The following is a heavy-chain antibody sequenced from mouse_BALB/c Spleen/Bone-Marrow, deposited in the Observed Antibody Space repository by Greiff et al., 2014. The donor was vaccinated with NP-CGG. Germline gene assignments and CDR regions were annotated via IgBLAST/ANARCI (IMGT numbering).Heavy chain of an antibody. CDR2: INPYNGGT. Sequence: EVQLQESEPELVKPGASMKISCKASGYSFTGYTMNWVKQSRGKNLEWIGLINPYNGGTSYNQKFKGKATLTVDKSSSTAYMELLSLTSEDSAVYYCARRDYRYDEGVDYWGQGTSVTVSS. V-gene: IGHV1-18*01. CDR1: GYSFTGYT. D-gene: IGHD2-14*01. CDR3: ARRDYRYDEGVDY. J-gene: IGHJ4*01.